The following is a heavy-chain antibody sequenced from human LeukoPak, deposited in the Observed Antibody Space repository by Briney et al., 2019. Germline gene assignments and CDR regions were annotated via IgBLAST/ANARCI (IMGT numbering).Heavy chain of an antibody. CDR1: GYTFTSYA. J-gene: IGHJ5*02. Sequence: ASVKVSCKASGYTFTSYAMHWVRQAPGQRLEWMGWINAGNGNTKYSQKFQGRVTITRDTSASTAYMELSSLRSEDTAVYYCARIGITMVRGVMNWFDPWDQGTLVTVSS. D-gene: IGHD3-10*01. CDR2: INAGNGNT. CDR3: ARIGITMVRGVMNWFDP. V-gene: IGHV1-3*01.